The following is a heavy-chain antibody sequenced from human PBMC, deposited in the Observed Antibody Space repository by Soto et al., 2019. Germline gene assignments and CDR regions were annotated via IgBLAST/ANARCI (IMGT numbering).Heavy chain of an antibody. CDR3: ARMLAVNYYYYYVDV. CDR1: GFSLRNARMG. CDR2: VLSNDEK. Sequence: QVTLKESGPVLVKPTETLTLTCTVSGFSLRNARMGVSWIRQPPGKALEWLAHVLSNDEKSYNKSLQTRLTISKDTSKSQVVLTMTCMDPVDTATYFCARMLAVNYYYYYVDVWGEGTTVTVSS. J-gene: IGHJ6*03. V-gene: IGHV2-26*01. D-gene: IGHD3-22*01.